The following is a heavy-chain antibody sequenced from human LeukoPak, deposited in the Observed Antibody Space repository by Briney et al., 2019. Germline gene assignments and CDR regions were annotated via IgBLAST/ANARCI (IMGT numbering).Heavy chain of an antibody. Sequence: GGCLRLSCGASGFTFRSNWMSWVRQAPGKALEWVANIKQDGSEKYYVDSVKGRFTISRDNAKSSLYLQMNSLRAEDTAVYFCARLIYDSSGFYDYWGQGTLVTVSS. CDR3: ARLIYDSSGFYDY. J-gene: IGHJ4*02. CDR2: IKQDGSEK. V-gene: IGHV3-7*04. D-gene: IGHD3-22*01. CDR1: GFTFRSNW.